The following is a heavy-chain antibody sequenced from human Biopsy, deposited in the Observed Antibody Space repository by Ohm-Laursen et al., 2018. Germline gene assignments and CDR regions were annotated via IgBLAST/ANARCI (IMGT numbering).Heavy chain of an antibody. CDR1: GFSFSSYG. V-gene: IGHV3-30*03. Sequence: SLRLSCTASGFSFSSYGMHWVRQAPGKGLEWVAVISDDGRNKYYIDSVRGRFTISRDNSKNTLYLQVNSLRSADTAVYFCARNTGWYGDLYYFDYWGQGTLVTVSS. J-gene: IGHJ4*02. CDR3: ARNTGWYGDLYYFDY. CDR2: ISDDGRNK. D-gene: IGHD6-19*01.